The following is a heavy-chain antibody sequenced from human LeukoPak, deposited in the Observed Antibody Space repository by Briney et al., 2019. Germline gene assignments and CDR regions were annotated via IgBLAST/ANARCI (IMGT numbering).Heavy chain of an antibody. CDR1: GGSFSGYY. CDR3: ARAHSSGWYRAGNWFDP. Sequence: SETLSLTCAVYGGSFSGYYWSWIRQPPGKGLEWIGEINHSGSTNYNPSLKSRVTISVDKSKNQFSLKLSSVTAADTAVYYCARAHSSGWYRAGNWFDPWGQGTLVTVSS. CDR2: INHSGST. J-gene: IGHJ5*02. V-gene: IGHV4-34*01. D-gene: IGHD6-19*01.